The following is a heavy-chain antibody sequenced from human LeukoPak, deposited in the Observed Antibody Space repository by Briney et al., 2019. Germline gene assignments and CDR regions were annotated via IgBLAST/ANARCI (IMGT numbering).Heavy chain of an antibody. CDR2: MYYNGST. CDR3: ARAPRVTMIIVSPGAFDH. CDR1: GGSINSYY. Sequence: ETPSLTCTVSGGSINSYYWSWIWQPPGKGLEWIGYMYYNGSTNYNPSLKSRVTISVDTSKKRFSLKLSSVTAADTAMYYCARAPRVTMIIVSPGAFDHWGQGTMVTVSS. J-gene: IGHJ3*01. D-gene: IGHD3-22*01. V-gene: IGHV4-59*01.